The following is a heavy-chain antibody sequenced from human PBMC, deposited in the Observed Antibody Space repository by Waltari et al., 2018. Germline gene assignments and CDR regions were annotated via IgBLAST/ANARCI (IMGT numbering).Heavy chain of an antibody. Sequence: QVQLQESGPGLVKPSGTLSLTCAVSGGSISSSNWWSWVRQPPGTGREWIGEIYHSGSTNYNPSLKSRVTISVDKSKNQFSLKLSSVTAADTAVYYCARSGYRDYDFWSGYKYGMDVWGQGTTVTVSS. V-gene: IGHV4-4*02. J-gene: IGHJ6*02. CDR3: ARSGYRDYDFWSGYKYGMDV. D-gene: IGHD3-3*01. CDR1: GGSISSSNW. CDR2: IYHSGST.